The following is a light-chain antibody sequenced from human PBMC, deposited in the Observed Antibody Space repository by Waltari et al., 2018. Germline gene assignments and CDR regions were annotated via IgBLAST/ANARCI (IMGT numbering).Light chain of an antibody. CDR3: QHYVRLPAT. V-gene: IGKV3-20*01. J-gene: IGKJ1*01. CDR1: QSVSRA. Sequence: EIVLTQSPGSLSSSPGERVTLSCRASQSVSRALAWYQQKPGQAPRLLIFGASNMATGIPDMFSGSGSETDFSLTISILEPEDFAVYYCQHYVRLPATFGRGTKVEIK. CDR2: GAS.